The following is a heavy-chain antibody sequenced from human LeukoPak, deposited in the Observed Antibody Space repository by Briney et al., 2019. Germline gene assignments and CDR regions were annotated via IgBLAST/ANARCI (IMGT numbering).Heavy chain of an antibody. V-gene: IGHV4-34*01. CDR2: INHSGST. J-gene: IGHJ4*02. D-gene: IGHD3-22*01. CDR1: GGSFSGYY. CDR3: ARALYYDSSGYYD. Sequence: PSETLSLTCAVYGGSFSGYYWSWIRQPPGKGLEWIGEINHSGSTNYNPSLKSRVTISVDTSKNQFSLKLSSVTAADTAVYYCARALYYDSSGYYDWGQGTLVTVSS.